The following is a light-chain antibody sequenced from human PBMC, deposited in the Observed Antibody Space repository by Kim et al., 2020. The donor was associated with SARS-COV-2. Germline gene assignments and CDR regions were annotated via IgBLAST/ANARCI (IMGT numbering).Light chain of an antibody. CDR3: QQYNSWPVYS. V-gene: IGKV3-15*01. CDR1: QSVSSN. Sequence: EIVMTQSPGTLSVSPGERATLSCRASQSVSSNLAWYQQKPGQAPRLLIYGASTRATGIPARFSGSGSGTEFTLTISSLQSEDFAVYYCQQYNSWPVYSFGQGTKLEI. CDR2: GAS. J-gene: IGKJ2*03.